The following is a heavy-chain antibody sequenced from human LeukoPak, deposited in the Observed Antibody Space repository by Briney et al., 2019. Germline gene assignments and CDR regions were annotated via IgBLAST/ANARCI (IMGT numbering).Heavy chain of an antibody. D-gene: IGHD5-18*01. V-gene: IGHV4-4*07. Sequence: SETLSLTCTVSGGSISSYYWSWIRQPAGKGLEWIGRIYTSGSTNYNPSLKSRVTMSVDTSKNQFSLKLSSVTAADTAVYYCAREPDTAMVNWYFDLWGRGTLVTVSS. J-gene: IGHJ2*01. CDR3: AREPDTAMVNWYFDL. CDR1: GGSISSYY. CDR2: IYTSGST.